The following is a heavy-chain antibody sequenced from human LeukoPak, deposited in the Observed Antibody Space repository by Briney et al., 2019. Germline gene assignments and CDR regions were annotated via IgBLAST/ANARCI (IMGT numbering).Heavy chain of an antibody. J-gene: IGHJ4*02. V-gene: IGHV4-59*08. CDR1: GSISSYY. CDR2: SYYTGSP. Sequence: SETLSLTCTVSGSISSYYWSWIRQPPGKGLEWIGHSYYTGSPNYNPSLKSRVTISVDTPKNQFSLKLSSVTAADTAVYYCAGVRSTVGWRSFDYWGQGALVTVSS. D-gene: IGHD4-23*01. CDR3: AGVRSTVGWRSFDY.